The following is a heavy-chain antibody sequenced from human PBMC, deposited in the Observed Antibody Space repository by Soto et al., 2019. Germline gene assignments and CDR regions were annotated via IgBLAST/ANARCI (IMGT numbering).Heavy chain of an antibody. J-gene: IGHJ6*02. V-gene: IGHV1-2*02. CDR2: INPNSGGT. Sequence: ASVKVSCKASGYTFTGYYMHWVRQAPGQGLEWMGWINPNSGGTNYAQKFQGKVTMTRDTSISTAYMELSRLRSDDTAVYYCARAGLAYCGGDCYSAMDVWGQGTTVTVSS. CDR3: ARAGLAYCGGDCYSAMDV. CDR1: GYTFTGYY. D-gene: IGHD2-21*01.